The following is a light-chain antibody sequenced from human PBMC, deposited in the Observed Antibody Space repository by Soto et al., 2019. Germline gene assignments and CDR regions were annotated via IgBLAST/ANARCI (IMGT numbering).Light chain of an antibody. CDR2: GAS. CDR3: QQDYNSIT. V-gene: IGKV3D-7*01. Sequence: PGERVTLSCRASQSVSSSYLTWYQQKPGQAPRLLIYGASTRATGIPARFSGSGSGTDFTLTISSLQPEDFAVYYCQQDYNSITFCQGTRLEIK. J-gene: IGKJ5*01. CDR1: QSVSSSY.